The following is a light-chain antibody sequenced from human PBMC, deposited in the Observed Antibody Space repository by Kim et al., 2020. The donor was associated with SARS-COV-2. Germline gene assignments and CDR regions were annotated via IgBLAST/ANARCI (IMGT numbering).Light chain of an antibody. Sequence: ASVGDTVTITCRASQGNRNDLGWYQQKPGKAPKLLIYAASSLQSGVPSRFSGSGSGTDFTLTISSLQPEDFATYYCLQDYNYPLTFGGGTKVEIK. J-gene: IGKJ4*01. CDR3: LQDYNYPLT. V-gene: IGKV1-6*01. CDR1: QGNRND. CDR2: AAS.